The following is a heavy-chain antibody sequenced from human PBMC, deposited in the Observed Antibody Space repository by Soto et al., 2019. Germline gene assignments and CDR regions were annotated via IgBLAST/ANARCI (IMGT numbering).Heavy chain of an antibody. CDR2: VNYGGIT. Sequence: QVPLQQWGAGLLKPSETLSLTCAVYGGSFTGYYWTWIRQPPGKGLEWIGEVNYGGITNFNPSLKRRVAISVYTSKNQFSLRLNSVTVADTGVYYCARGFHYGSGDKGLDVWGQGTTVIVSS. CDR1: GGSFTGYY. V-gene: IGHV4-34*01. D-gene: IGHD3-10*01. J-gene: IGHJ6*02. CDR3: ARGFHYGSGDKGLDV.